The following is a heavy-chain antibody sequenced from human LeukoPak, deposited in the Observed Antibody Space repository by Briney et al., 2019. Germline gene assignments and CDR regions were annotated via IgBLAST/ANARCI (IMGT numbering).Heavy chain of an antibody. CDR3: ARFPDPRGDSMIVVGDI. J-gene: IGHJ3*02. V-gene: IGHV3-48*04. D-gene: IGHD3-22*01. CDR2: ISTSSSTI. Sequence: GGSLRLSCAASGFTFSSYSMNWVRQAPGKGLEWVSYISTSSSTIYYADSVKGRFTISRDNAKNSLYLQMNSLRAEDTAVYYCARFPDPRGDSMIVVGDIWGQGTMVTVSS. CDR1: GFTFSSYS.